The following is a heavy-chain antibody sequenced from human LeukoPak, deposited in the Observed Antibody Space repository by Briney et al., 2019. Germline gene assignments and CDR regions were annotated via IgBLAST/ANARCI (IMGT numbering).Heavy chain of an antibody. Sequence: GGSLRLSCAASGXTFSDYPIHWVRQAPGKGLEWVTLISYDGSKEYYADSVKGRFTISRDNSKNIVYLQMNSLSAEDTAVYFCAYGSGSYRVFDIWGQGTMVTVSS. CDR2: ISYDGSKE. CDR3: AYGSGSYRVFDI. CDR1: GXTFSDYP. V-gene: IGHV3-30*01. D-gene: IGHD3-10*01. J-gene: IGHJ3*02.